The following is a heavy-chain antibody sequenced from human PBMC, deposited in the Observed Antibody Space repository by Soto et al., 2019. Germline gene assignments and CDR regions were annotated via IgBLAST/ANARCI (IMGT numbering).Heavy chain of an antibody. Sequence: SETLSLTCTVSGGSISSYYWSWIRQPPGKGLEWIGYIYYSGSTNYNPSLKSRVTISVDTSKNQFSLKLSSVTAADTAVYYCARGGYDILTGYYSRYYGMDVWGQGTTVTVYS. D-gene: IGHD3-9*01. J-gene: IGHJ6*02. CDR1: GGSISSYY. V-gene: IGHV4-59*01. CDR2: IYYSGST. CDR3: ARGGYDILTGYYSRYYGMDV.